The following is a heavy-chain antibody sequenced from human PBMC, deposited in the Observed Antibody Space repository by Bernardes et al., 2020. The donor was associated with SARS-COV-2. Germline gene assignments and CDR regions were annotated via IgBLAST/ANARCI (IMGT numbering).Heavy chain of an antibody. CDR1: GFSLTTMGVG. V-gene: IGHV2-5*02. D-gene: IGHD3-22*01. J-gene: IGHJ5*02. CDR3: AHRRYYFDNSGPDYFDL. Sequence: SGPTLVKPTQTLTLTCTFSGFSLTTMGVGVGWIRQPPGKALEWIALIYWDDDKRYSPSLNSRLTITKDTSKNQVVLTMTNMDPEDTATYYCAHRRYYFDNSGPDYFDLWGQGILVTVSS. CDR2: IYWDDDK.